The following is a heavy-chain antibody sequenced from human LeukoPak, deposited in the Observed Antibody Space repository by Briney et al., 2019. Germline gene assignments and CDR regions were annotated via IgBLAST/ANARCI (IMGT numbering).Heavy chain of an antibody. J-gene: IGHJ4*02. CDR3: ARVVNGYVDY. Sequence: GGSLRLSCAASGFTFSNTNMNWVRQAPGKGLKWVSFISASSNHIYYADSVKGRFTISRDNAQNSLYLQMNSLRAEDTAVYFCARVVNGYVDYWGQGTLVTVSS. D-gene: IGHD2-8*01. CDR1: GFTFSNTN. CDR2: ISASSNHI. V-gene: IGHV3-21*06.